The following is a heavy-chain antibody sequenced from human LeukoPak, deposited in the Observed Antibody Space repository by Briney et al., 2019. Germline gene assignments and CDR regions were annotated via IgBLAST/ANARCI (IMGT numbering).Heavy chain of an antibody. CDR2: INHSGST. D-gene: IGHD5-18*01. CDR3: ARASQTAMVDY. V-gene: IGHV4-34*01. CDR1: GESFSGYY. Sequence: PSETLSLTCAVYGESFSGYYWSWIRQPPGKGLEWIGEINHSGSTNYNPSLKSRVTISVDTSKNQFSLKLSSVTAADTAVYYCARASQTAMVDYWGQGTLVTVSS. J-gene: IGHJ4*02.